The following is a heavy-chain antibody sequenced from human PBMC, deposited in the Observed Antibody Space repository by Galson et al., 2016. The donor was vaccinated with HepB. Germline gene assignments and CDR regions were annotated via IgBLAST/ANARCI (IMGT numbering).Heavy chain of an antibody. CDR1: GFTFSSYA. D-gene: IGHD6-13*01. J-gene: IGHJ6*03. Sequence: SLRLSCAASGFTFSSYAMSWVRQAPGKGLEWVSAISASGGSTYYADSVKGRFTISRDNSKNTLYLQMNSLRAEDTAVYYCAKGGGGSRSWQKYYYYYHMDVWGKGTTVTVSS. CDR3: AKGGGGSRSWQKYYYYYHMDV. V-gene: IGHV3-23*01. CDR2: ISASGGST.